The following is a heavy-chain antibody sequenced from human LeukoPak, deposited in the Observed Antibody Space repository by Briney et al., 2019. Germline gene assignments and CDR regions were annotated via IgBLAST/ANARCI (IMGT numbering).Heavy chain of an antibody. CDR2: IYYSGST. D-gene: IGHD6-13*01. V-gene: IGHV4-59*08. CDR3: ARHGWGYSSSWYFDY. Sequence: GSLRLSCTASGFTFADYGMSWFRQAPGKGLEWIGYIYYSGSTNYNPSLKSRVTISVDTSKNQFSLKLSSVTAADTAVYYCARHGWGYSSSWYFDYWGQGTLVTVSS. CDR1: GFTFADYG. J-gene: IGHJ4*02.